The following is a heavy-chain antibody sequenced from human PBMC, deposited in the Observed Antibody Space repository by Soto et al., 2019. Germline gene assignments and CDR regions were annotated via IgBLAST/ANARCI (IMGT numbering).Heavy chain of an antibody. D-gene: IGHD3-9*01. V-gene: IGHV4-59*08. J-gene: IGHJ4*02. CDR1: GGSISSYY. CDR2: IYYSGST. Sequence: QVLLQESGPGLVKPSETLSLTCTVSGGSISSYYWSWIRQPPGKGLEWIGYIYYSGSTNYNPSLKSRVTISVDTSKNQFSLKLSSVTAADTAVYYCASQNYDILTGYLSWGQGTLVTVSS. CDR3: ASQNYDILTGYLS.